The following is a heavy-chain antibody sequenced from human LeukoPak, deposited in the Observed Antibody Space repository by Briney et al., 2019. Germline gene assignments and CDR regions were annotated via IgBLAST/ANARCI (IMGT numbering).Heavy chain of an antibody. V-gene: IGHV1-2*02. D-gene: IGHD6-13*01. Sequence: GASVKVSCKASGYTFTGYYMHWVRQAPGQGLEWMGWINPNSGGTNYAQKFQGRVTMTRDTSISTAYMELSRLRSDDTAVYYCARASSSWYSSDNWFDPWGQGTLVTVSS. CDR3: ARASSSWYSSDNWFDP. CDR2: INPNSGGT. J-gene: IGHJ5*02. CDR1: GYTFTGYY.